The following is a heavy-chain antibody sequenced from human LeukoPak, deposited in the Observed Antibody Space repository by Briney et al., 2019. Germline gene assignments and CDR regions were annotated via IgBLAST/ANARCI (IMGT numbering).Heavy chain of an antibody. Sequence: SQTLSLTCTVSGDSISTYYWSWIRQPPGKGLEWIAYIDYRGSTTYNPSLRSRVTISVDTSRNQFSLKLYSVTAADTAVYYCARSRSGYSYDHAAFEIWGQGTMVTVSS. D-gene: IGHD5-18*01. CDR1: GDSISTYY. J-gene: IGHJ3*02. V-gene: IGHV4-59*01. CDR3: ARSRSGYSYDHAAFEI. CDR2: IDYRGST.